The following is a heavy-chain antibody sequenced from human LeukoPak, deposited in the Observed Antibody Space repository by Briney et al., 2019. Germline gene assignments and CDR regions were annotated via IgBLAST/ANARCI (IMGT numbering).Heavy chain of an antibody. Sequence: GGSLRLSCAASGFTFSSYAMSWVRQAPGKGLEWVSAISGSGGSTYYADSVKGRFTISRDNAKNTVYLQMNSLRAEDTAVYYCARGGARRGFYVMDVWGQGTTVTVSS. CDR2: ISGSGGST. CDR3: ARGGARRGFYVMDV. V-gene: IGHV3-23*01. D-gene: IGHD1-26*01. J-gene: IGHJ6*02. CDR1: GFTFSSYA.